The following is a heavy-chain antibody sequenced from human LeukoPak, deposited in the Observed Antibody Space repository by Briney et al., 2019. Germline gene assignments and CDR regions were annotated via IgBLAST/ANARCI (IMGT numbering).Heavy chain of an antibody. J-gene: IGHJ4*02. CDR1: GYTFPSYD. V-gene: IGHV1-8*01. Sequence: ASVKVSCKTSGYTFPSYDINWVRQATGQGHEWMGWMNPNSGNTGYTQKFQGRVTISRNTSITTAYMNLSSLRSEDTAVYYCARGPKWTGSYYYFDYWGQGTLVTVSS. CDR2: MNPNSGNT. D-gene: IGHD1-26*01. CDR3: ARGPKWTGSYYYFDY.